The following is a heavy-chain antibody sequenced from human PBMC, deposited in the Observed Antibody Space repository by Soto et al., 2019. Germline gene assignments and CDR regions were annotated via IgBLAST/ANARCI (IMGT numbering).Heavy chain of an antibody. CDR3: ARGGGWVGDPSFDS. J-gene: IGHJ4*02. V-gene: IGHV1-3*01. D-gene: IGHD3-10*01. Sequence: QVQLVQSGAEVKKPGASVKVSCQASGYTFTSYTLHWVRQAPGQGPEWMGWTNAGNGNKKYSQRFRGEPPIPRDRPASTAHMELSSPNFEDTAVFFCARGGGWVGDPSFDSWGQGTLVTVSS. CDR2: TNAGNGNK. CDR1: GYTFTSYT.